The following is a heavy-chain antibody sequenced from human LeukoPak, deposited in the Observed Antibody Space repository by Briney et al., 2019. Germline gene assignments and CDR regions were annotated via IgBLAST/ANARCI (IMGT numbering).Heavy chain of an antibody. D-gene: IGHD2-15*01. V-gene: IGHV3-30*03. CDR1: GFTFSSYG. Sequence: GRSLRLSCAASGFTFSSYGMHWVRQAPGKGLEWVAVISYDGSNKYYADSVKGRFTISRDNSKNTLYLQMNSLRAEDTAVYYCARDRGSGAFDIWGQGTKVSVSS. J-gene: IGHJ3*02. CDR3: ARDRGSGAFDI. CDR2: ISYDGSNK.